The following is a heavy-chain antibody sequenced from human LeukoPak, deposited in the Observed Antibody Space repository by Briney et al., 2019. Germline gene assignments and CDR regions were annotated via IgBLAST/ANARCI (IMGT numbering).Heavy chain of an antibody. Sequence: PSETLSLTCAVYGGSFSGYYWSWIRRPPGKGLEWIGEINHSGSTNYNPSLKSRVTISVDTSKNQFSLKLSSVTAADTAVYYCARGPGSSRDWFDPWGQGTLVTVSS. V-gene: IGHV4-34*01. J-gene: IGHJ5*02. CDR1: GGSFSGYY. CDR2: INHSGST. D-gene: IGHD6-13*01. CDR3: ARGPGSSRDWFDP.